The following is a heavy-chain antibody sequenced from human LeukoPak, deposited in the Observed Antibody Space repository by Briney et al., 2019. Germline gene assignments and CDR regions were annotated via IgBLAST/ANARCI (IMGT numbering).Heavy chain of an antibody. J-gene: IGHJ3*01. D-gene: IGHD1-26*01. Sequence: GGSLRLSCAASGFTFENYWMTWVRQAPGKGLKWVATIKGDGSEKFHVDSVKGRITISRDNANNSLSLQMNSLRVEDTAVYYCARDRSYYGDAFDVWGQGTKVTVSS. CDR1: GFTFENYW. CDR2: IKGDGSEK. V-gene: IGHV3-7*01. CDR3: ARDRSYYGDAFDV.